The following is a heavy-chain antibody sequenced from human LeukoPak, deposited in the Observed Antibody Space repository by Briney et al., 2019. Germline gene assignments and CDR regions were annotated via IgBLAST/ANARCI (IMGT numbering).Heavy chain of an antibody. CDR3: AKLYSSGLKSLPDV. Sequence: GGSLRLSCAASGFTFSTYGMHWVRQAPGKGLEWVAVISFDGSDKYYADSVKGRFTISRDNSKNTLYLQMNSLRAEDTAVYYCAKLYSSGLKSLPDVWGQGPRSPSP. V-gene: IGHV3-30*18. J-gene: IGHJ6*02. D-gene: IGHD6-19*01. CDR2: ISFDGSDK. CDR1: GFTFSTYG.